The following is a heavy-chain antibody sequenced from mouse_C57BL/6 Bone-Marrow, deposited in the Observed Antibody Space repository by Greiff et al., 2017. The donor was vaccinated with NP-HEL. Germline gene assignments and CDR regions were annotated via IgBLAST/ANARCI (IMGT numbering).Heavy chain of an antibody. Sequence: QVQLQQPGAELVKPGASVKLSCKASGYTFTSYWMHWVKQRPGQGLEWIGMIHPNSGSTNYNEKFKSKATLTVDKSSSTAYMQLSSLTSEDSAGYFCARYDDNDYPYYAMDYWGQGTTVTVSS. CDR2: IHPNSGST. J-gene: IGHJ4*01. D-gene: IGHD2-4*01. CDR3: ARYDDNDYPYYAMDY. CDR1: GYTFTSYW. V-gene: IGHV1-64*01.